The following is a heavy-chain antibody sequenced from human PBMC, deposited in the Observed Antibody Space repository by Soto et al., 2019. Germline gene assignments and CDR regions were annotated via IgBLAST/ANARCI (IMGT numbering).Heavy chain of an antibody. V-gene: IGHV2-5*02. CDR3: AHRPSYCSPGSCYSGFDY. J-gene: IGHJ4*02. CDR2: IYWDDDK. CDR1: GFSLSTSGGG. D-gene: IGHD2-15*01. Sequence: QITLKESGPTLVKPTQTLTLTCTFSGFSLSTSGGGVGWIRQPPGKALEWLALIYWDDDKRYSPTLKSRLTITKDTSKNQVVLTMTNMDPVDTATYYCAHRPSYCSPGSCYSGFDYWGQGTLVPVSS.